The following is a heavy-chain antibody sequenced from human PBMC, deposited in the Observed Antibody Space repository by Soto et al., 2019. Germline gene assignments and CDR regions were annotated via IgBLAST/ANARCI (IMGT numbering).Heavy chain of an antibody. CDR2: IYYSGST. CDR3: ARRYDILTGRVPHNWFDP. J-gene: IGHJ5*02. Sequence: PSETLSLTCTVSGGSISSSSYYWGWIRQPPGKGLEWIGSIYYSGSTYYNPSLKSRVTISVDTSKNQFSLKLSSVTAADTAVYYCARRYDILTGRVPHNWFDPWGQGTLVTVSS. V-gene: IGHV4-39*01. D-gene: IGHD3-9*01. CDR1: GGSISSSSYY.